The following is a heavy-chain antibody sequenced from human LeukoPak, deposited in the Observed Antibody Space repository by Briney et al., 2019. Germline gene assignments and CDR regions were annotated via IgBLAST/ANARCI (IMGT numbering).Heavy chain of an antibody. CDR3: ARERSYYDSSGGHNWFDP. CDR1: GFTFSKAW. V-gene: IGHV3-7*01. D-gene: IGHD3-22*01. J-gene: IGHJ5*02. CDR2: IKQDGSEK. Sequence: PGGSLRLSCEGSGFTFSKAWMSWVRQAPGKGLEWVANIKQDGSEKYYVDSVKGRFTISRDNAKNSLYLQMNSLRAEDTAVYYCARERSYYDSSGGHNWFDPWGQGTLVTVSS.